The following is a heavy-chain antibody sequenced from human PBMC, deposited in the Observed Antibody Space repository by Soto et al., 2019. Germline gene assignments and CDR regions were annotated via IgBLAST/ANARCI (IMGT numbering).Heavy chain of an antibody. J-gene: IGHJ2*01. Sequence: QVQLVQSGAEVKKPGSSVKVSCKASGGTFSSYTISWVRQAPGQGLEWMGRIIPILGIANYAQKFQGRVTITAGKSPGTAHMELRSLRSEDTAVYYCAGFSTTMWDIGVVPAAPDWYFDRWGRCTLVTVSS. CDR2: IIPILGIA. D-gene: IGHD2-2*01. CDR3: AGFSTTMWDIGVVPAAPDWYFDR. V-gene: IGHV1-69*02. CDR1: GGTFSSYT.